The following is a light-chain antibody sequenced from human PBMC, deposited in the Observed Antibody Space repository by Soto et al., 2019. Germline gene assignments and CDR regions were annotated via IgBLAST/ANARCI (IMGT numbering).Light chain of an antibody. V-gene: IGLV2-23*02. Sequence: QSALTQPASVSGSPGQSITISCTGTSSDVGSYNLVSWYQQHPGKAPKLMIYEVSKRPSGVSNRFSGSKSGNTASLTISGLQAEDEAHYYRCSYGGSPRVVFGGGTKLTVL. J-gene: IGLJ2*01. CDR1: SSDVGSYNL. CDR3: CSYGGSPRVV. CDR2: EVS.